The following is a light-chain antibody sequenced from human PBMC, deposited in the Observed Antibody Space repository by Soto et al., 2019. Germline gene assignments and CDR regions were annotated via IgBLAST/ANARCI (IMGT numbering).Light chain of an antibody. CDR2: DAY. Sequence: EVVLTQSPVTLSLSPGERATLSCRASQSFRGLLAWYQQKPGQAPRLLIYDAYNRATGIQPRFSGSGSGTEFTLTISSLEPEDSAVYYCQPRHMWPITFGQGTRLEI. V-gene: IGKV3-11*01. CDR1: QSFRGL. J-gene: IGKJ5*01. CDR3: QPRHMWPIT.